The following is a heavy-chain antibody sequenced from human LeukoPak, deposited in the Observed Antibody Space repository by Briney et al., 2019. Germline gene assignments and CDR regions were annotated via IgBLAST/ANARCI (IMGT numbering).Heavy chain of an antibody. CDR3: AREPTIPYFDY. CDR1: GFTFSTYE. Sequence: GGSLRLSCAASGFTFSTYEMNWARQAPGKGLEWVSYISSSGTVIYYADSVKGRFTISRDNAKKSLYLQMNSLRAEDTAVYYCAREPTIPYFDYWGQGTLVTVPS. J-gene: IGHJ4*02. V-gene: IGHV3-48*03. CDR2: ISSSGTVI. D-gene: IGHD4/OR15-4a*01.